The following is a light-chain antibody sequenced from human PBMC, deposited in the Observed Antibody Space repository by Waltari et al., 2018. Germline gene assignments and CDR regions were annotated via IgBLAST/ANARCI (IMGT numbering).Light chain of an antibody. J-gene: IGKJ1*01. CDR3: HQHYTTPWT. CDR1: RSVFYTDNNKNY. V-gene: IGKV4-1*01. Sequence: DIAMTQSPDSLAVSLGERATINCKSTRSVFYTDNNKNYFNWYQQKPGQPPQLLISWASTRASRVPDRFIGSGSGTDFTLTISSLQAEDVAVYYCHQHYTTPWTFGQGTLVEL. CDR2: WAS.